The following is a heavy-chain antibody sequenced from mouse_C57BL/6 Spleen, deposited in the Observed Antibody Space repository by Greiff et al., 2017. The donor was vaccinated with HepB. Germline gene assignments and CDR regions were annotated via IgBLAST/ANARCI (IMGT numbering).Heavy chain of an antibody. CDR1: GYTFTSYW. Sequence: QVQLQQSGAELARPGASVKLSCKASGYTFTSYWMHWVKQRPGQGLEWIGEIDPSDSYTNYNQKFKGKSTLTVDKSSSTAYMQLSSLTSEDSAVYYCARSRYFDYWGQGTTLTVSS. J-gene: IGHJ2*01. V-gene: IGHV1-69*01. CDR3: ARSRYFDY. CDR2: IDPSDSYT.